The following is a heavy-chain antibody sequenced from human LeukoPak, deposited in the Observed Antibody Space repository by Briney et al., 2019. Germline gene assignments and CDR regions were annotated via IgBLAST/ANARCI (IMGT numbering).Heavy chain of an antibody. Sequence: GGSLRLSCAASGFTFSSYWMSWVRQAPGKGLEWVANIKQDGSEKYYVDSVKGRFTISRDNAKTSLYLQMNSLRAEDTAVYYCAKVVQGVFSYGHFDYWGQGTLVTVSS. J-gene: IGHJ4*02. CDR2: IKQDGSEK. CDR1: GFTFSSYW. D-gene: IGHD5-18*01. CDR3: AKVVQGVFSYGHFDY. V-gene: IGHV3-7*01.